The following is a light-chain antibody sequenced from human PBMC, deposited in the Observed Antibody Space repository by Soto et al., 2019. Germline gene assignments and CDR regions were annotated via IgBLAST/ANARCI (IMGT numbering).Light chain of an antibody. CDR3: QQYGSSFLT. CDR1: QSVSSSY. J-gene: IGKJ4*01. V-gene: IGKV3-20*01. Sequence: EIVLTQSPGTLSLSPGERATLSCRASQSVSSSYLAWYQQKPGQAPRLLIYGASSRATGIPERFSGSGSGTDFTLTISRLEPEDFAVYYCQQYGSSFLTFGGGTKVEIK. CDR2: GAS.